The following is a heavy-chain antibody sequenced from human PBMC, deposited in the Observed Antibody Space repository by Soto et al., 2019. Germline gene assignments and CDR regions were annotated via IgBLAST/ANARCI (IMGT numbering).Heavy chain of an antibody. J-gene: IGHJ4*02. CDR3: ARDHWSSGYETHLYYFDY. D-gene: IGHD5-12*01. CDR1: GFTFSSYS. V-gene: IGHV3-48*01. CDR2: ISSSSSTI. Sequence: GGSLRLSCAASGFTFSSYSMNWVRQAPGKGLEWVSYISSSSSTIYYADSVKGRFTISRDNAKNSLYLQMNSLRAEDTAVYYCARDHWSSGYETHLYYFDYWGQGTLVTVSS.